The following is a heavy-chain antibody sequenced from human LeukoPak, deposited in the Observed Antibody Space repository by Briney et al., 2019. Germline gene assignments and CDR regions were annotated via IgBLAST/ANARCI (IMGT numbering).Heavy chain of an antibody. CDR3: ARGGITYCDFWSGYYGFDY. Sequence: PGGSLRLSCAASGFTFSDYYMSWFRQAPGKGLEWVANVKQDGSEKYYVDSVKGRFTISRDNAKNSLYLQMNSLRAEDTAVYYCARGGITYCDFWSGYYGFDYWGQGTLVTVSS. J-gene: IGHJ4*02. CDR1: GFTFSDYY. D-gene: IGHD3-3*01. CDR2: VKQDGSEK. V-gene: IGHV3-7*01.